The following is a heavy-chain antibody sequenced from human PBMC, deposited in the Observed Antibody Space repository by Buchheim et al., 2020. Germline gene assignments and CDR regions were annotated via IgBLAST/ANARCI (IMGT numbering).Heavy chain of an antibody. CDR3: ARDWGAAYCSGSACYSESYFDL. CDR2: ITASGRTT. Sequence: EVQLLESGGGLVQPGGSLSLSCAASGFTFSGYAFSWVRQVPGKGLEWVSTITASGRTTFYADSVKGRFPVSRDNSKNIMSLQMNRLTNEDTAVYYCARDWGAAYCSGSACYSESYFDLWGQGTL. D-gene: IGHD2-21*01. CDR1: GFTFSGYA. J-gene: IGHJ4*02. V-gene: IGHV3-23*01.